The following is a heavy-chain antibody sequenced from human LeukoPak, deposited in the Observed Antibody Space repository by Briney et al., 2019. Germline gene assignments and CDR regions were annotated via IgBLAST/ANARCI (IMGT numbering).Heavy chain of an antibody. D-gene: IGHD3-22*01. J-gene: IGHJ4*02. CDR1: GGSISSYY. V-gene: IGHV4-59*08. CDR3: ARPSNYYDSSGSFDY. CDR2: ISYSGST. Sequence: KPSDTLALTSTVSGGSISSYYWTCIRQPPRKGLEWIGYISYSGSTNYNPSLKSRVTISVDTSKNQFSLKMNSVTAADTAVYFCARPSNYYDSSGSFDYWGQGTLVTVSS.